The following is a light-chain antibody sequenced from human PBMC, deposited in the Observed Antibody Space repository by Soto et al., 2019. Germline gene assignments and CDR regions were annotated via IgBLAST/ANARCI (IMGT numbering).Light chain of an antibody. V-gene: IGLV1-44*01. CDR1: SSNVGGNP. Sequence: QSVLTQPPSASGTPGQRVTISCSGSSSNVGGNPVNWYQHVPTTAPKLLIYTNTQRPSGVPDRFSGSKSGTSASLAISGLQSEDEAGYYCASWDDSLNGPVFGTGTKVTV. J-gene: IGLJ1*01. CDR3: ASWDDSLNGPV. CDR2: TNT.